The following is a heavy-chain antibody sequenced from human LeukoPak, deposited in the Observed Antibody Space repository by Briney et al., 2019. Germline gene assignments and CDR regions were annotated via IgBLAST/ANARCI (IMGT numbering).Heavy chain of an antibody. V-gene: IGHV4-59*08. CDR3: ARHGALGYCSSTSCPNWFDP. Sequence: SETLSLTCTVSGGSISSYYWSWIRQPPGKGLEWLGYIYYSGSTNYNPSLKSRVTISVDTSKNQFSLKLSSVTAADTAVYYCARHGALGYCSSTSCPNWFDPWGQGTLVTVSS. CDR1: GGSISSYY. J-gene: IGHJ5*02. CDR2: IYYSGST. D-gene: IGHD2-2*01.